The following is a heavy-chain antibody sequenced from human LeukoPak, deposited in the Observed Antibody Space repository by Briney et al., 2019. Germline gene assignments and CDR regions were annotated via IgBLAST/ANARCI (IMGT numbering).Heavy chain of an antibody. CDR1: GGSFSGYY. CDR3: ARAKTMVRGVRSRRNYYFDY. CDR2: INHSGST. Sequence: SETLSLTCAVYGGSFSGYYWSWIRQPPGKGLEWIGEINHSGSTNYNPSLKSGVTISVDTSKNQFSLKLSSVTAADTAVYYCARAKTMVRGVRSRRNYYFDYWGQGTLVTVSS. J-gene: IGHJ4*02. D-gene: IGHD3-10*01. V-gene: IGHV4-34*01.